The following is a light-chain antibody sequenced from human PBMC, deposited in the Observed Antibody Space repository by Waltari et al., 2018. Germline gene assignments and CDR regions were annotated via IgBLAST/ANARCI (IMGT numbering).Light chain of an antibody. CDR1: SGHSSNI. CDR3: QTGGHGTWV. J-gene: IGLJ3*02. CDR2: VNSDCSH. V-gene: IGLV4-69*01. Sequence: QLVLTQSPSASASLGASVKLTCTLSSGHSSNIIAWLQQQPEKGPRYLMKVNSDCSHSKGDEIPDRFSGSSSGAERYLTISSVQSEDEADYYCQTGGHGTWVFGGGTTLTVL.